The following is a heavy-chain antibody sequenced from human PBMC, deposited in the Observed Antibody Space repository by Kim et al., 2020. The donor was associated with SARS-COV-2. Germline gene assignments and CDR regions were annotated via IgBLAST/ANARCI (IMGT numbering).Heavy chain of an antibody. Sequence: SETLSLTCAVSGYSISSSNWWGWIRQPPGKGLEWIGYIYYSGSTYYNPSLKSRVTMSVDTSKNQFSLKLSSVTAVDTAVYYCARKRDSRGYSYGLQAAFDIWGQGTMVTVSS. CDR2: IYYSGST. V-gene: IGHV4-28*01. CDR1: GYSISSSNW. D-gene: IGHD5-18*01. CDR3: ARKRDSRGYSYGLQAAFDI. J-gene: IGHJ3*02.